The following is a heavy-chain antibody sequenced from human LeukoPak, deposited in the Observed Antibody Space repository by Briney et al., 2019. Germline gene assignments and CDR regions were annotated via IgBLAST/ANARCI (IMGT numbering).Heavy chain of an antibody. D-gene: IGHD1-14*01. CDR2: IYYSGGT. CDR3: ARLLGNRSGSFDY. Sequence: SETLSLTCTVSGGSVSGYYWSWIRQPPGKGLEWIGYIYYSGGTNYNPSLKSRVTISVDTSKSQFSLKLSSVTAADTAVYYCARLLGNRSGSFDYWGQGTLVTVSS. V-gene: IGHV4-59*08. J-gene: IGHJ4*02. CDR1: GGSVSGYY.